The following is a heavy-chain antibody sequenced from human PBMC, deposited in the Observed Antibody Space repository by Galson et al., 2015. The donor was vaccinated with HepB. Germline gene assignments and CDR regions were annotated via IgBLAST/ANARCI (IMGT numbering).Heavy chain of an antibody. Sequence: RLSCAASXXXFSTSXXXWVRXAPGRGLEXXXNIKEDDGERAYAASVKGRFIISRDNSKNTLYIQMNSLRAEDTAVYYCASTRSSWXPHFDYXXQGTLVTXXS. D-gene: IGHD6-13*01. CDR2: IKEDDGER. J-gene: IGHJ4*02. V-gene: IGHV3-7*01. CDR3: ASTRSSWXPHFDY. CDR1: XXXFSTSX.